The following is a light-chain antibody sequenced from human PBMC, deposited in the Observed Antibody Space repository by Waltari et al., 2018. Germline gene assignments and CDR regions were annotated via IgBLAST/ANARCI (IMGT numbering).Light chain of an antibody. Sequence: QSALTQPASASGPPGQSIPLSCTGTRSDVGSLNLVRWYQQHPGKAPKLMMYEGSKRPSGVSNRFSGSKSGNTASLTISGLQAEDEADYYCCSYAGSSSVVFGGGTKLTVL. J-gene: IGLJ2*01. V-gene: IGLV2-23*01. CDR3: CSYAGSSSVV. CDR1: RSDVGSLNL. CDR2: EGS.